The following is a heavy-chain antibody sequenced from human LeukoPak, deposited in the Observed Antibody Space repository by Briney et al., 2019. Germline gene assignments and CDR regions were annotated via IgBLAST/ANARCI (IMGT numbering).Heavy chain of an antibody. V-gene: IGHV1-2*04. CDR2: INPNSGGT. CDR1: GYTFTGYY. CDR3: ARDGYYQGQNYGTDV. D-gene: IGHD1-26*01. Sequence: GASVKVSCKASGYTFTGYYMHWVRQAPGQGLEWMGWINPNSGGTNYAQKFQGWVTMTRDTSISTAYMELSRLRSDDTAVYYCARDGYYQGQNYGTDVWGQGTTVTVSS. J-gene: IGHJ6*02.